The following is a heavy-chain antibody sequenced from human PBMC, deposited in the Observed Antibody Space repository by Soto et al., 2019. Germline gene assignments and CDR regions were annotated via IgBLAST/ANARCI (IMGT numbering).Heavy chain of an antibody. J-gene: IGHJ4*02. Sequence: ASVKVSCKASGYTFTSYGISWVRQAPGQGLEWMGWISAYNGNTNYAQKLQGRVTMTTDTSTSTAYMELRSLRSDDTAVYYCERAFPILRYFDWLSLTGFDYWGQGTLVTVSS. CDR2: ISAYNGNT. V-gene: IGHV1-18*01. CDR1: GYTFTSYG. CDR3: ERAFPILRYFDWLSLTGFDY. D-gene: IGHD3-9*01.